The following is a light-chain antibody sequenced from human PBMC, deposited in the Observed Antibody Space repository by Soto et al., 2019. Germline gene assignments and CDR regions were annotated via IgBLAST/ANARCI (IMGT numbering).Light chain of an antibody. CDR3: HQRSNWPKT. CDR1: QTVSSY. J-gene: IGKJ1*01. Sequence: EIVWTQSPATLSLSPGETATLSCRASQTVSSYLAWFQQKPGQPPRLLIYDASIKAPGIPARFSGSGSGTDFTLTISRLEPEDSAVYYCHQRSNWPKTFGQGTKV. CDR2: DAS. V-gene: IGKV3-11*01.